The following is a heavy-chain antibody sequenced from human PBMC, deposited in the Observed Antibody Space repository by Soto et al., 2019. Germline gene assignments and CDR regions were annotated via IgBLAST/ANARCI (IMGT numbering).Heavy chain of an antibody. D-gene: IGHD6-6*01. CDR2: IYYSGST. J-gene: IGHJ5*02. Sequence: LSLTCTVSGGSVSSGSYYWSWIRQPPGKGLEWIGYIYYSGSTNYNPSLKSRVTIPVDTSKNQFSLKLSSVTAADTAVYYCARGPYSSSSGTFDPWGQGTLVTVSS. CDR3: ARGPYSSSSGTFDP. CDR1: GGSVSSGSYY. V-gene: IGHV4-61*01.